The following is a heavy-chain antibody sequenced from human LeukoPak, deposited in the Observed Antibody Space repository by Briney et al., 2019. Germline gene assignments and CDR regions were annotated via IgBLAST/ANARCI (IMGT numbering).Heavy chain of an antibody. V-gene: IGHV3-48*01. Sequence: PGGSLRLSCAASGFTFSRYWMSWVRQAPGKGLESVSYMSRSGDIIYYADSVKGRFTISRDNAKNSLYLQMNSLRAEDTAVYYCARDVYYGSGSPRLDYWGQGTLVTVSS. J-gene: IGHJ4*02. D-gene: IGHD3-10*01. CDR2: MSRSGDII. CDR3: ARDVYYGSGSPRLDY. CDR1: GFTFSRYW.